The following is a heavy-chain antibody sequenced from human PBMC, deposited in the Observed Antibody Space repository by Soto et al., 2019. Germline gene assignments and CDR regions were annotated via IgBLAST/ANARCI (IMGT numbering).Heavy chain of an antibody. Sequence: GGSLRLSCAASGFTFSSYAMSWVRQAPGKGLEWVSAISKSDGTTYYGDSVKGRFTISRDNSKNTLYLQMNSLRAEDTAVYYCAKDLAGIAAAGTEFDYWGQGTLVTVSS. CDR2: ISKSDGTT. CDR1: GFTFSSYA. V-gene: IGHV3-23*01. CDR3: AKDLAGIAAAGTEFDY. D-gene: IGHD6-13*01. J-gene: IGHJ4*02.